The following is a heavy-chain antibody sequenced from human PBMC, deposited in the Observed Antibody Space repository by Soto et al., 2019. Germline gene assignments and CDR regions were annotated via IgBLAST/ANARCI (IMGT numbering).Heavy chain of an antibody. CDR3: ARVFFIAAAGSRYYYYGMDV. CDR1: GDSVSSNSAA. V-gene: IGHV6-1*01. CDR2: TYYRSKWYN. J-gene: IGHJ6*02. Sequence: SQTLSLTCVISGDSVSSNSAAWNWIRQSPSRGLEWLGRTYYRSKWYNDYAVSVKSRITINPDTSKNQFSLQLNSVTPEDTAVYYCARVFFIAAAGSRYYYYGMDVWGQGTTVTVSS. D-gene: IGHD6-13*01.